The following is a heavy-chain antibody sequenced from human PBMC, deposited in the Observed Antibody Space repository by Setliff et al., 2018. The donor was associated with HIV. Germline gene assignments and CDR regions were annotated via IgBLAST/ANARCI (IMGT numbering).Heavy chain of an antibody. Sequence: SVKVSCKSSGGTFSSNAISWVRQAPGHGLEWIGGIIPILGTTHYSQKFQDRVTITRDESTRTAYLEVNNLGSEDTAIYYCARDRGGSYADACDVWGQGTMVTV. CDR3: ARDRGGSYADACDV. V-gene: IGHV1-69*05. J-gene: IGHJ3*01. D-gene: IGHD1-26*01. CDR2: IIPILGTT. CDR1: GGTFSSNA.